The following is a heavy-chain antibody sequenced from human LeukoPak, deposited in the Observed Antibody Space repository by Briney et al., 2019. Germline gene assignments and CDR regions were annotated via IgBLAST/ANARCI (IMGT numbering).Heavy chain of an antibody. CDR2: IYYTGST. D-gene: IGHD6-19*01. CDR1: GASISTYY. Sequence: SETLSLTCTVSGASISTYYWSWIRQPPGKGLEWIGYIYYTGSTNYNPSLKSRVTILVDTSKNQFSLKMTSVTAADTAVYYCARDQYSSGVDYWGQGTLVTVSS. V-gene: IGHV4-59*01. J-gene: IGHJ4*02. CDR3: ARDQYSSGVDY.